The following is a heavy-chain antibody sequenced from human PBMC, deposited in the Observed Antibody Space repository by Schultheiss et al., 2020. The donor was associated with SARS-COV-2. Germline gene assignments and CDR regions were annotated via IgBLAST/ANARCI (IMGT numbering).Heavy chain of an antibody. V-gene: IGHV4-39*02. D-gene: IGHD5-18*01. J-gene: IGHJ4*02. CDR2: IYYSGST. CDR1: GGSISSSSYY. CDR3: AREEGGYSYGPYYFDY. Sequence: SETLSLTCTVSGGSISSSSYYWGWIRQPPGKGLEWIGSIYYSGSTYYNPFLKSRVTISVDTSKNQFSLKLSSVTAADTAVYYCAREEGGYSYGPYYFDYWGQGTLVTVSS.